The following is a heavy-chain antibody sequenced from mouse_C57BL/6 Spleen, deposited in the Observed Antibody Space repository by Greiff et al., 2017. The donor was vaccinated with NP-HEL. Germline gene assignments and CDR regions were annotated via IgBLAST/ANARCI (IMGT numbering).Heavy chain of an antibody. CDR1: GYAFSSSW. V-gene: IGHV1-82*01. D-gene: IGHD4-1*01. CDR3: ARSDLGTY. Sequence: QVQLKESGPELVKPGASVKISCKASGYAFSSSWMNWVKQRPGKGLEWIGRIYPGDGDTNYNGKFKGKATLTADKSSSTAYMQLSSLTSEDSAVYFCARSDLGTYWGQGTTLTVSS. J-gene: IGHJ2*01. CDR2: IYPGDGDT.